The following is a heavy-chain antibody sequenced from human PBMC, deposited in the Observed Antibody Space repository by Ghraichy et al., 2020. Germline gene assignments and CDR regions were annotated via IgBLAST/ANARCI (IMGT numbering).Heavy chain of an antibody. J-gene: IGHJ4*02. D-gene: IGHD6-13*01. V-gene: IGHV4-34*01. CDR1: GGSFSGYY. Sequence: SETLSLTCAVYGGSFSGYYWSWIRQPPGKGLEWIGEINHSGSTNYNPSLKSRVTISVDTSKNQFSLKLSSVTAADTAVYYWARTAGVYWGQGTLVTVSS. CDR2: INHSGST. CDR3: ARTAGVY.